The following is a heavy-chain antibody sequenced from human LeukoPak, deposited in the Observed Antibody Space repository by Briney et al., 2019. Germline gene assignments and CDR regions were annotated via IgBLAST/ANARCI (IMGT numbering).Heavy chain of an antibody. Sequence: GESLKISCKGSGYTFTGYYMHWVRQAPGQGLEWMGWINPNSGGTNYAQKFQGRVTMTRDTSISTAYMELSRLRSDDTAVYYCAISVELRFDYWGQGTLVTVSS. V-gene: IGHV1-2*02. CDR3: AISVELRFDY. CDR1: GYTFTGYY. J-gene: IGHJ4*02. D-gene: IGHD1-7*01. CDR2: INPNSGGT.